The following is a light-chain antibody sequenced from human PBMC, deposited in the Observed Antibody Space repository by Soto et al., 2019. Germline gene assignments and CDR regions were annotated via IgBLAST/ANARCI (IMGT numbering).Light chain of an antibody. CDR2: LNSDGSH. V-gene: IGLV4-69*01. CDR3: QTWVTGIRV. J-gene: IGLJ3*02. Sequence: QSVLTQSPSASASLGASVKLTCTLSSGHSSYGIAWHQQQPGKGPRYLMKLNSDGSHSKGDGIPDRFSGSSSGAERYLTISSLQSEDEGDYYCQTWVTGIRVFGGGTKLTVL. CDR1: SGHSSYG.